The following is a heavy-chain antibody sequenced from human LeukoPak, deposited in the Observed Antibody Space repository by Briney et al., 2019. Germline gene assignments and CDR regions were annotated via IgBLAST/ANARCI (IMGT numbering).Heavy chain of an antibody. CDR1: GFTFSDYY. J-gene: IGHJ4*02. D-gene: IGHD1-1*01. CDR3: ARVRGYNWNDELSWVTNNEIDY. CDR2: ISSSGSTI. Sequence: PGGSLRLSCAASGFTFSDYYMSWIRQAPGKGLEWVSYISSSGSTIYYADSVKGRFTISRDNAKNSLYLQMNSLRAEDTAVYYCARVRGYNWNDELSWVTNNEIDYWGQGTLVTVSS. V-gene: IGHV3-11*01.